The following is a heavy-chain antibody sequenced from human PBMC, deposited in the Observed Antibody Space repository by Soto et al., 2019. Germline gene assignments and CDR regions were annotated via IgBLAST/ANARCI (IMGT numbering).Heavy chain of an antibody. CDR1: GYTFTSYA. CDR2: ISSYNGKT. D-gene: IGHD2-15*01. CDR3: ALDLSWFSSSCSLPVHDGQYVSDL. V-gene: IGHV1-18*01. Sequence: NGYWKASGYTFTSYAFSWVRQAPGQGLEWMGWISSYNGKTVYAQSFQGRVTMTTDTSTSTAYMELRSLRSDDTAVYYCALDLSWFSSSCSLPVHDGQYVSDLRGR. J-gene: IGHJ2*01.